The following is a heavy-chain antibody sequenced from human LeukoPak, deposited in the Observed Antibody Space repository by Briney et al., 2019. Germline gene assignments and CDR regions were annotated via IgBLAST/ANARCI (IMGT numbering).Heavy chain of an antibody. D-gene: IGHD6-19*01. CDR3: ARLNGWHYWYFDL. CDR2: VSYTGSI. V-gene: IGHV4-59*11. Sequence: SETLSLTCSVSAGSISSHYWSWIRQSPVKGLEWIGYVSYTGSITYNPSLKSRVTISLETSKKQFSLMLSSVTAADTAVYYCARLNGWHYWYFDLWGRGTLVTVSS. J-gene: IGHJ2*01. CDR1: AGSISSHY.